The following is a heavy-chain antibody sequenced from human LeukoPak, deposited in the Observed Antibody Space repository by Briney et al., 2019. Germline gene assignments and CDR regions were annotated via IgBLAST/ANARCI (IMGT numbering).Heavy chain of an antibody. V-gene: IGHV1-8*01. D-gene: IGHD3-22*01. CDR1: GYTFTSYD. CDR3: ARDPLYYYDPTAQPPDY. CDR2: MNPNSGNT. J-gene: IGHJ4*02. Sequence: ASVKVSCKASGYTFTSYDINWVRQATGQGLEWMGWMNPNSGNTGYAQKFQGRVTMTRNTSISTAYMELSSLRSEDTAVYYCARDPLYYYDPTAQPPDYWGQGTLVTVSS.